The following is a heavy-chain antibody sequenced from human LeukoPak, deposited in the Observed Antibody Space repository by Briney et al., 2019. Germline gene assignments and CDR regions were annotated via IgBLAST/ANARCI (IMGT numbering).Heavy chain of an antibody. V-gene: IGHV3-23*01. CDR3: ARSRSAGAGYYFDS. J-gene: IGHJ4*02. CDR1: EFIFSDFA. CDR2: ISASGLRT. D-gene: IGHD2-15*01. Sequence: EGSLRLSCTASEFIFSDFAMSWVRQAPGKGLEWVSTISASGLRTYFADSVQGRFTISRDNSNNTLSLHMSRLRAGDTALYYCARSRSAGAGYYFDSWRQGTLVAVSS.